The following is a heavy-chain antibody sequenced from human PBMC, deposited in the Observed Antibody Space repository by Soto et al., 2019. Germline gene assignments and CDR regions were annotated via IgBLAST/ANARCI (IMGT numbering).Heavy chain of an antibody. J-gene: IGHJ1*01. D-gene: IGHD1-1*01. CDR1: GFSVSSGSYY. Sequence: SETLSLTCTVSGFSVSSGSYYWSWIRQPPGKGLEWIGYIYYSGSTYYNPSLKSRVTISVGTSKNQFSLKLSSVTAADPAVYYCASHRGNSNVQHWGQGTLVTVSS. CDR3: ASHRGNSNVQH. CDR2: IYYSGST. V-gene: IGHV4-61*01.